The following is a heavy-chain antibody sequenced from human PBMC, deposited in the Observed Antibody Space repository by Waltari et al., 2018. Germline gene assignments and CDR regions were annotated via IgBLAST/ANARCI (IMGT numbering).Heavy chain of an antibody. D-gene: IGHD3-10*01. CDR2: ISGSGGST. CDR3: ARGGAIGFDY. CDR1: GITFSSSA. J-gene: IGHJ4*02. V-gene: IGHV3-23*04. Sequence: EVQLVESGGGLVQPGGSLKLPCPASGITFSSSALSWVRQAPGKGLEWVSAISGSGGSTYYADSVKGRFTISRDNSKNTLYLHMSSLRAEDTAVYYCARGGAIGFDYWGQGTLVTVSS.